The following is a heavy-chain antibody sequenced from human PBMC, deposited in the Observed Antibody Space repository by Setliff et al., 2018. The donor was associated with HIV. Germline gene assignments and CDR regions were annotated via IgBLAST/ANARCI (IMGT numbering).Heavy chain of an antibody. Sequence: ASVKVSCKASGYTFTDYYIHWVRQAPGQGLEWMGWIYPNTGGTNYAQKFQGRVTMTRDTSISTAYMELSRLRSDDTAVYYCARVRERWLQLDYWGQGTLVTVSS. CDR1: GYTFTDYY. CDR3: ARVRERWLQLDY. V-gene: IGHV1-2*02. D-gene: IGHD5-12*01. CDR2: IYPNTGGT. J-gene: IGHJ4*02.